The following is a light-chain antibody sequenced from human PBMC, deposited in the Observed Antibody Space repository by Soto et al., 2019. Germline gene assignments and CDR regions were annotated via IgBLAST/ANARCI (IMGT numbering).Light chain of an antibody. J-gene: IGKJ2*01. Sequence: EIVLTQSPATLSLSPGESATRSCRASQSVSSYLAWYRQKPGQAPRLLIYDASNRATGIPARFSGSGSGTDFTLTISSLEPEDFAVYYCQQRSNWPPYTFGQGTKLEIK. CDR3: QQRSNWPPYT. CDR1: QSVSSY. CDR2: DAS. V-gene: IGKV3-11*01.